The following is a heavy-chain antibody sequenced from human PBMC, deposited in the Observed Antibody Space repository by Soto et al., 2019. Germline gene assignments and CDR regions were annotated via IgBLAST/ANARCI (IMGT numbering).Heavy chain of an antibody. CDR3: ARDLYGDYAPSYNMDV. CDR2: MSSNGNYI. J-gene: IGHJ6*02. CDR1: GFTFDTYT. D-gene: IGHD4-17*01. V-gene: IGHV3-21*01. Sequence: PGGSLRLSCAASGFTFDTYTMNWVRQAPGKGLERVSSMSSNGNYIYYADSVKGRFTISRDYAKNSLFLQMNSLRAEDSAVYYCARDLYGDYAPSYNMDVWGQGTTVTVSS.